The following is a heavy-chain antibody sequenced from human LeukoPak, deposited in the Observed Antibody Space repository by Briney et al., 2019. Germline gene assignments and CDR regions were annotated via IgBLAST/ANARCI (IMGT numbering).Heavy chain of an antibody. CDR2: TYYRSKWYN. J-gene: IGHJ3*01. CDR3: ARGGQGDGYSADEAFDF. CDR1: GDSVASNSTA. V-gene: IGHV6-1*01. D-gene: IGHD5-24*01. Sequence: SQTLSLTCVISGDSVASNSTACNWIKQSPSRGLEWLGRTYYRSKWYNDYALSMKSRITINPDTSKNQFSLQLNSVTPEDTAVYYCARGGQGDGYSADEAFDFWGQGTMVTVS.